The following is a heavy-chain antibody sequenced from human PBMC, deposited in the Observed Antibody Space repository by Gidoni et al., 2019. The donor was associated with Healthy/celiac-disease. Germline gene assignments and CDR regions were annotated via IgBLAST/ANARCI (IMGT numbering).Heavy chain of an antibody. CDR1: GYTFTSYY. V-gene: IGHV1-8*01. Sequence: QLQLVQSGAEVTKPGSSVQVSCKASGYTFTSYYINWVRQATGQGREWMGWMNPNSGNKGDAQKVQGRVTRTRNTSISTAYMELSSLRSEDTAVYYCARKYPPRMAEAGSFGATYNWFDPWGQGTLVTVSS. D-gene: IGHD6-13*01. J-gene: IGHJ5*02. CDR3: ARKYPPRMAEAGSFGATYNWFDP. CDR2: MNPNSGNK.